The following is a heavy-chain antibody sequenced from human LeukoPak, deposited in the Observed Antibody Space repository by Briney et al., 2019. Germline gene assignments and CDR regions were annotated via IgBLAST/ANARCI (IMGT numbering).Heavy chain of an antibody. V-gene: IGHV3-23*01. CDR1: GFTFSSYG. CDR2: ISGSGSST. J-gene: IGHJ4*02. D-gene: IGHD6-19*01. CDR3: AKVPHSSGWYYFDY. Sequence: GGSLRLSCAASGFTFSSYGMSWVRQAPGKGLEWVSAISGSGSSTYYADSVKGRFTISRDNSKNTLYLQMNSLRAEDTAVYYCAKVPHSSGWYYFDYWGQGTLVTVSS.